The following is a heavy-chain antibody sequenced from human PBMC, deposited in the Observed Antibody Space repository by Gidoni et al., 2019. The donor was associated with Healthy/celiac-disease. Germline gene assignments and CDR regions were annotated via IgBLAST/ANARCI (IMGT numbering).Heavy chain of an antibody. CDR1: GFSLSNARMG. Sequence: QVTLKESGPVLVKPTETLTLTCPVSGFSLSNARMGVSWIRQPPGKALEWLEHIFSNDEKSYSTSLKSRLTISKDTSKSQVVLTMTNMDPVDTATYYCARASRGYSYGPKHFDYWGQGTLVTVSS. CDR3: ARASRGYSYGPKHFDY. V-gene: IGHV2-26*01. CDR2: IFSNDEK. D-gene: IGHD5-18*01. J-gene: IGHJ4*02.